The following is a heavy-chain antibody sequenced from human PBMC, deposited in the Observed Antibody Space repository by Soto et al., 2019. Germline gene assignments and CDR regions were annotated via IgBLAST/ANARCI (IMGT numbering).Heavy chain of an antibody. CDR3: AGDSSGPDAMFGMDV. J-gene: IGHJ6*02. CDR1: GFTVSSNY. Sequence: SLRLSCAASGFTVSSNYISWVRQAPGKGLEWVSPLYSGGSTYYAESVKGRFTISRDNSKNTLYLQMNSLRAEDTAVYYCAGDSSGPDAMFGMDVSGQATTVSVSS. CDR2: LYSGGST. D-gene: IGHD3-22*01. V-gene: IGHV3-66*01.